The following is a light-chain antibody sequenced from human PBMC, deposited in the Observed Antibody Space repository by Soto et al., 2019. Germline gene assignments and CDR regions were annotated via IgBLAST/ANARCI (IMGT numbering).Light chain of an antibody. CDR1: SSNIGSNT. CDR2: TNS. CDR3: AAWDDSLNGVV. J-gene: IGLJ3*02. V-gene: IGLV1-44*01. Sequence: QSVLSQPPSASGTPGQRVTISWSGSSSNIGSNTMSWYQQLPGTAPKLLIFTNSQRPSGVPDRFSGSKSGTSASLAISGLQSEDEADYYCAAWDDSLNGVVFGGGTKLTVL.